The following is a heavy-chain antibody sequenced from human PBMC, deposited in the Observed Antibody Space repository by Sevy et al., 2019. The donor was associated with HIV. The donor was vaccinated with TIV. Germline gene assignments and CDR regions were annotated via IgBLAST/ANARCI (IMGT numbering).Heavy chain of an antibody. V-gene: IGHV3-7*01. J-gene: IGHJ4*02. D-gene: IGHD2-21*01. CDR3: ARELWLDY. Sequence: GGSLRLSCAASGFIFSSYWMSWVRQTPGKGLEWVANIKQDGSEKYYVDSVKGRFTISRDNAKNSLYLQMNSPRAEDTAVYYCARELWLDYWGQRSLVTVSS. CDR2: IKQDGSEK. CDR1: GFIFSSYW.